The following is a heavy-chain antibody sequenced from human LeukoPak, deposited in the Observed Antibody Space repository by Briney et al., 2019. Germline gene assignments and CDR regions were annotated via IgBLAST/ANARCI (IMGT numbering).Heavy chain of an antibody. CDR1: GGSMRSDSSF. D-gene: IGHD4-23*01. V-gene: IGHV4-61*02. CDR3: ARELGSDYGGYSP. Sequence: SQTLSLTCSVSGGSMRSDSSFWSWIRQPAGKGLEWIGRIYATGNTNYNPSLERRVTISVDTTKNQFSLELTSVTAADTAAYYCARELGSDYGGYSPWGQGTLVTVSS. J-gene: IGHJ5*02. CDR2: IYATGNT.